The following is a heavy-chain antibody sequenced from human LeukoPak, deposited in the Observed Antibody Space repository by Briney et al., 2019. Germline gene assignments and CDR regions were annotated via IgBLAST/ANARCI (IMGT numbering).Heavy chain of an antibody. CDR1: GFTFSNYW. J-gene: IGHJ4*02. CDR2: INSDGINT. D-gene: IGHD2-21*01. Sequence: PGGSLRLSCAASGFTFSNYWMHWVRQAPGKGLVWVSRINSDGINTSYADSVKGRFTISRDNAKNTLNLQMNSLRADDTAVYYCARVFGDSGKIDYWGQGTLVTVSS. V-gene: IGHV3-74*01. CDR3: ARVFGDSGKIDY.